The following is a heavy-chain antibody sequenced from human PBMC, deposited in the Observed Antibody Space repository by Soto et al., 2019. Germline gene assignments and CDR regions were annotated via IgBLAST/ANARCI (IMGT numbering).Heavy chain of an antibody. J-gene: IGHJ5*02. Sequence: EVQLLESGGGFLQPGGSLRLSCAASGFTFSNYAMSWVRQAPGKGLEWVSSISASGGTTYYADSVKGRFTMSRDNSKNILYLQMNSLRVEDTAVYYCAAPPRRLQNNWFDPWGQGTLVTVSS. CDR2: ISASGGTT. D-gene: IGHD2-15*01. CDR3: AAPPRRLQNNWFDP. CDR1: GFTFSNYA. V-gene: IGHV3-23*01.